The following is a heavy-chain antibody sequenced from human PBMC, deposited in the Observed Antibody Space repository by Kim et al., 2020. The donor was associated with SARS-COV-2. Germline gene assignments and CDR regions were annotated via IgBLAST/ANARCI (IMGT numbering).Heavy chain of an antibody. Sequence: YADSVKGRFTISRDNAKDTLYLQMNSLRAEDTAVYYCARRNFSNSAYYFDYWGQGTLVTVSS. V-gene: IGHV3-74*01. J-gene: IGHJ4*02. D-gene: IGHD1-7*01. CDR3: ARRNFSNSAYYFDY.